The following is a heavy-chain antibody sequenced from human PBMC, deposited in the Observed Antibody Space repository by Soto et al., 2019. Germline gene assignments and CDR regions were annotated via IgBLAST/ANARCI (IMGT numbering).Heavy chain of an antibody. CDR2: INPNSGGT. CDR3: ARENMPYTSTWNSYSYYYGLDV. D-gene: IGHD1-1*01. J-gene: IGHJ6*02. CDR1: GYTFTDYY. V-gene: IGHV1-2*02. Sequence: RASVKVSCKASGYTFTDYYLHWVRQAPGQGLEWMGWINPNSGGTKYAQKFQGRVTMTRDTSVSTAYMELTRLTSDDTAVYFCARENMPYTSTWNSYSYYYGLDVWGQGTTVTVSS.